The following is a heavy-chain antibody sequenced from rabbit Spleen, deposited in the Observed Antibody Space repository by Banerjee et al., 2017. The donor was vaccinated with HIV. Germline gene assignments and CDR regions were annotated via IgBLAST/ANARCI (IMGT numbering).Heavy chain of an antibody. CDR3: ARASEYPYYFNL. CDR1: GVSFSGDSY. J-gene: IGHJ4*01. CDR2: IDPVFGST. V-gene: IGHV1S40*01. Sequence: QSLEESGGDLVKPGASLTLTCTASGVSFSGDSYMCWVRQAPGKGLEWIGYIDPVFGSTYYATWVNGRFTISSHNAQNTVDLQMNSLTAADTATYFCARASEYPYYFNLWGPGTLVTVS. D-gene: IGHD3-1*01.